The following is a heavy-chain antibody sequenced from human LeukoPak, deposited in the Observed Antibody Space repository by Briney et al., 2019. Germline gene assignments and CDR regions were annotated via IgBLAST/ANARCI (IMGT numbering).Heavy chain of an antibody. Sequence: ASVKVSCKVSGYTLTELSMHWVRQAPGKGLEWMGGFDPEDGETIYAQKFQGRVTMTEDTSTDTAYMELSSLRSEDTAVYYCATGKAIYCSGGSCYSPSYFQHRGQGTLVTVSS. CDR1: GYTLTELS. CDR2: FDPEDGET. V-gene: IGHV1-24*01. CDR3: ATGKAIYCSGGSCYSPSYFQH. D-gene: IGHD2-15*01. J-gene: IGHJ1*01.